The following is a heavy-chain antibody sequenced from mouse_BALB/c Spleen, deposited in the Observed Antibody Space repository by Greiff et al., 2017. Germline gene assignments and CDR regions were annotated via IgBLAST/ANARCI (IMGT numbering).Heavy chain of an antibody. CDR2: ISNLAYSI. D-gene: IGHD2-1*01. V-gene: IGHV5-15*02. Sequence: DVMLVESGGGLVQPGGSRKLSCAASGFTFSDYGMAWVRQAPGKGPEWVAFISNLAYSIYYADTVTGRFTISRENAKNTLYLEMSSLRSEDTAMYYCAIFYYGNYDYAMDYWGQGTSVTVSS. CDR1: GFTFSDYG. CDR3: AIFYYGNYDYAMDY. J-gene: IGHJ4*01.